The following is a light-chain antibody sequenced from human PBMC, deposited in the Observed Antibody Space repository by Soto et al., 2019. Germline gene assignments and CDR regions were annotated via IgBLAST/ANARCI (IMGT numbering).Light chain of an antibody. Sequence: EIVLTQSPVTLSLSPGERATLSCRASQSVSSRYFAWYQQKPGQAPRLLIYAASSRATGIPDRFSGSGSGTDFTLTISRMEPEDFAVYYCQQYASYRTFGPGTKVE. CDR1: QSVSSRY. CDR2: AAS. J-gene: IGKJ1*01. CDR3: QQYASYRT. V-gene: IGKV3-20*01.